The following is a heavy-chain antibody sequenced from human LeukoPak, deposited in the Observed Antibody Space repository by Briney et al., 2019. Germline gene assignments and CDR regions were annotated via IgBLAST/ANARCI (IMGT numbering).Heavy chain of an antibody. CDR3: ARVSVSGYGYYYFDY. CDR1: GGSIGSSY. CDR2: MYYSGST. V-gene: IGHV4-59*01. J-gene: IGHJ4*02. Sequence: TSETLSLTCTVSGGSIGSSYWSWIRQPPGKGLEWIGYMYYSGSTKYNPSLKSRVTMSVDTSQNQFSLKLSSVTAADTAVYHCARVSVSGYGYYYFDYWGQGTLVTVSS. D-gene: IGHD5-12*01.